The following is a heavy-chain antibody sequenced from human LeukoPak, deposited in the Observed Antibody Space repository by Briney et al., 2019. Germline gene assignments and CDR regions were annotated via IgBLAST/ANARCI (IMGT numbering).Heavy chain of an antibody. CDR2: INHSGST. CDR1: GGSFSGYY. CDR3: ARQSDFWSGYHFDY. Sequence: SETLSLTCAVYGGSFSGYYWSWIRQPPGKGLEWIGEINHSGSTNYNPSLKSRVTISVDTSKNQFSLKLSSVTAADTAVYYCARQSDFWSGYHFDYWGQGTLVTVSS. J-gene: IGHJ4*02. D-gene: IGHD3-3*01. V-gene: IGHV4-34*01.